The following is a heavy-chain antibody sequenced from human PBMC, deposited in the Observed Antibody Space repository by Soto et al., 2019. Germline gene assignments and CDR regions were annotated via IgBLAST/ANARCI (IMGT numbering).Heavy chain of an antibody. CDR3: ARDYDFWSGYSTGYFDY. J-gene: IGHJ4*02. CDR1: GYTFTGYY. D-gene: IGHD3-3*01. Sequence: QVQLVQSGAEVKKPGASEKVSCKASGYTFTGYYMHWVRQAPGQGLEWMGWINPNSGGTNYAQKFQGRVTMTRDTSISTAYMELSRLRSDDTAVYYCARDYDFWSGYSTGYFDYWGQGTLVTVSS. CDR2: INPNSGGT. V-gene: IGHV1-2*02.